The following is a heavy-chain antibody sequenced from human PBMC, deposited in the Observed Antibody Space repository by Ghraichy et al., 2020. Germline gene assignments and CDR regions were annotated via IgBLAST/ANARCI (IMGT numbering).Heavy chain of an antibody. CDR1: EFTLSNYA. CDR2: IRVGGNT. J-gene: IGHJ4*02. Sequence: GGSLRLSCAASEFTLSNYAMSWVRQAPGKGLEWVSAIRVGGNTYYADSVKGRFTISRDTSKNTLYLQMNSLGGEDTAVYYCAKGLRDTGYYFDYWGQGTLVSVSS. D-gene: IGHD3-16*01. CDR3: AKGLRDTGYYFDY. V-gene: IGHV3-23*01.